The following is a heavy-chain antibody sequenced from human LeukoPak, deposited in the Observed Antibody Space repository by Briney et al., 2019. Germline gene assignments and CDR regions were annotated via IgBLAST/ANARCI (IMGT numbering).Heavy chain of an antibody. CDR2: IYYSWST. D-gene: IGHD1-7*01. V-gene: IGHV4-59*01. CDR3: ARDNWNYGSSMDV. Sequence: SETLSLTCTVSGGSISSYYWSWIRQPPGKGLEWIGYIYYSWSTNYNPSLKSRVTISVDTSKNQFSLKLSSVTAADTAVYYCARDNWNYGSSMDVWGQGTTVTASS. J-gene: IGHJ6*02. CDR1: GGSISSYY.